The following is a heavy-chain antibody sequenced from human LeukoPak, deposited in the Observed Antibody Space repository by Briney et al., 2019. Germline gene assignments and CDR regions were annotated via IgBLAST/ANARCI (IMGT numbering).Heavy chain of an antibody. CDR2: INHSGST. Sequence: KTSETLSLTCAVYGVSFSGYFWSWIRQPPGKGLEWIGEINHSGSTNYNPSLKSRVTISVDTSKNQFSLKLSSVTAADTAVYYCARRKLRFFGYWGQGTLVTVSS. J-gene: IGHJ4*02. V-gene: IGHV4-34*01. CDR1: GVSFSGYF. D-gene: IGHD3-3*01. CDR3: ARRKLRFFGY.